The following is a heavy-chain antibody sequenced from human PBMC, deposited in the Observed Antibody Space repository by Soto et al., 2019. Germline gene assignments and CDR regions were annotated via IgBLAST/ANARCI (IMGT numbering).Heavy chain of an antibody. Sequence: SGPTLVNPTQTLTLTCTFSGFSLSTSGVGVGWIRQPPGKALEWLALIYWDDDKRYSPSLKSRLTITKDTSKNQVVLTMTNMDPVDTATYYCAHNGFIAAAGTLREDYGMDVWGQGTTVTVSS. J-gene: IGHJ6*02. CDR3: AHNGFIAAAGTLREDYGMDV. CDR1: GFSLSTSGVG. D-gene: IGHD6-13*01. V-gene: IGHV2-5*02. CDR2: IYWDDDK.